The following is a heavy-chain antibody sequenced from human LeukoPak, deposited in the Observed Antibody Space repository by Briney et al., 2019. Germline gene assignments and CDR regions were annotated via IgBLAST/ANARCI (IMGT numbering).Heavy chain of an antibody. CDR3: ATLPYCSSTSCYGGVPYYFDY. Sequence: SETLSHTCTVSGGSISSSSYYWGWIRQPPGKGLEWIGSIYYSGSTYYNPSLKSRVTISVDTSKNQFSLKLSSVTAADTAVYYCATLPYCSSTSCYGGVPYYFDYWGQGTLVTVSS. CDR1: GGSISSSSYY. CDR2: IYYSGST. D-gene: IGHD2-2*01. J-gene: IGHJ4*02. V-gene: IGHV4-39*01.